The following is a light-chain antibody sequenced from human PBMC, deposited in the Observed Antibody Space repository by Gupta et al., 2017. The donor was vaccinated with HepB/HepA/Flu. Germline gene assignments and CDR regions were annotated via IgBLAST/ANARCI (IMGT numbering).Light chain of an antibody. Sequence: QTVLAQPPSVSGAPGQRLTISCTGGSSYIAATYAVHWSQQVPGTAPKLLIYVNSKRPSGVPDRFSGSISGTSASLAISGLQAEDEAHYYCQSDDITRNGYVFGTGTKVTVL. CDR1: SSYIAATYA. CDR2: VNS. CDR3: QSDDITRNGYV. J-gene: IGLJ1*01. V-gene: IGLV1-40*01.